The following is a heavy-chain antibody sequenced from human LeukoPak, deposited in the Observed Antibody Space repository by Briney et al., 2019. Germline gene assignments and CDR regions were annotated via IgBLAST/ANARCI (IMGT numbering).Heavy chain of an antibody. CDR1: GYTFTGYY. V-gene: IGHV1-8*02. CDR3: ARGLSTSFWSGYYANFDY. D-gene: IGHD3-3*01. J-gene: IGHJ4*02. CDR2: INPNSGNT. Sequence: ASVKVSCKASGYTFTGYYMHWVRQAPGQGLEWMGWINPNSGNTGYAQKFQGRVTMTRNTSINTAYMELSSLRSEDTAVYYCARGLSTSFWSGYYANFDYWGQGTLVTVSS.